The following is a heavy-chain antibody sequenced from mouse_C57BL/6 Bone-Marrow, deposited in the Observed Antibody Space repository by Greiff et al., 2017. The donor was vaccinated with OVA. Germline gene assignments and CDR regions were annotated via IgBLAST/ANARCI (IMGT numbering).Heavy chain of an antibody. Sequence: QVQLQQPGAELVKPGASVKLSCKASGYTFTSYWMHWVKQRPGQGLEWIGMIHPTSGSTNYNEKFKSKATLTVDKSSSTAYMQLSSLTSENSAVYYGARYEYTYAMDYWGQGTSVTVSS. D-gene: IGHD5-1*01. CDR2: IHPTSGST. J-gene: IGHJ4*01. V-gene: IGHV1-64*01. CDR1: GYTFTSYW. CDR3: ARYEYTYAMDY.